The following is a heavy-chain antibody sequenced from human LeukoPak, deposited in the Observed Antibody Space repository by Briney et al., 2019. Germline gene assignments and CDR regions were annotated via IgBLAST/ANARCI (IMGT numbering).Heavy chain of an antibody. V-gene: IGHV1-69*06. CDR2: IIPIFGTA. Sequence: SVKVSCKASGGTFSSYAISWVRQAPGQGLEWMGGIIPIFGTANYAQKFQGRVTITADKSTSTAYMELSGLRSEDTAVYYCARGNDYVWGSYRYTIQVAAPYYYYYGMDVWGKGTTVTVSS. CDR1: GGTFSSYA. CDR3: ARGNDYVWGSYRYTIQVAAPYYYYYGMDV. J-gene: IGHJ6*04. D-gene: IGHD3-16*02.